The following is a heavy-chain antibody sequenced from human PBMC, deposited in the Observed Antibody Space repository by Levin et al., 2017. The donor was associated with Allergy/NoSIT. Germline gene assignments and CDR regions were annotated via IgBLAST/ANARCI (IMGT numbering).Heavy chain of an antibody. CDR3: ARVLRFYYYYYMDV. D-gene: IGHD5-12*01. CDR2: IWDDGYKK. CDR1: GFTFSSYG. V-gene: IGHV3-33*01. Sequence: GESLKISCAASGFTFSSYGMHWVRQAPGKGLEWVAVIWDDGYKKYYADSVKGRFTISRDNSKNTLYLQMNSLRAEDTAVYYCARVLRFYYYYYMDVWRKGTTVTVSS. J-gene: IGHJ6*03.